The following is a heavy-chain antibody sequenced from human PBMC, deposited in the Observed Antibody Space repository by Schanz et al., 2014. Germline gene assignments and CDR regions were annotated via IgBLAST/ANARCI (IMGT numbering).Heavy chain of an antibody. CDR3: AREGTVIRGLSGWFDP. CDR2: INPNSGGT. CDR1: GYIFSSYA. D-gene: IGHD3-10*01. V-gene: IGHV1-2*02. J-gene: IGHJ5*02. Sequence: QLVQSGSEFRKPGASVKVSCKASGYIFSSYAIHWVRQAPGQGLEWMGWINPNSGGTNFAQKFQGRVTMTRDTSISTVHMELSRLRSDDTAVYYCAREGTVIRGLSGWFDPWGQGTLVTVSS.